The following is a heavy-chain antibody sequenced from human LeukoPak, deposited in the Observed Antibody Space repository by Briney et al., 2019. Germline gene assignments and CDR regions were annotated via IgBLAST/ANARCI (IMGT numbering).Heavy chain of an antibody. J-gene: IGHJ3*02. D-gene: IGHD5-12*01. CDR1: GGSISSYY. V-gene: IGHV4-59*01. CDR2: IYYSGST. CDR3: ARDTSAYQTPEI. Sequence: PSETLSLTCSVSGGSISSYYWSWIRRPPGKGLEWIGNIYYSGSTNRNPSLESRVTMSVDTSRNQFSLKLSSVTAADTALYYCARDTSAYQTPEIWGQGTMVTVSS.